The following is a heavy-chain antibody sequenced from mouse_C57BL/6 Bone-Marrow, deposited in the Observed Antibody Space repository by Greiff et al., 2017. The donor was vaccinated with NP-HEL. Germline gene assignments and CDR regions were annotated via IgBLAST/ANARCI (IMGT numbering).Heavy chain of an antibody. CDR2: ISSGGSYT. CDR3: ARRGAYPGAMDY. CDR1: GFTFSSYG. V-gene: IGHV5-6*01. D-gene: IGHD2-10*01. J-gene: IGHJ4*01. Sequence: EVHLVESGGDLVKPGGSLKLSCAASGFTFSSYGMSWVRQTPDKRLEWVATISSGGSYTYYPDSVKGRFTISRDNAKNTLYLQMSSLKSEDTAMYYCARRGAYPGAMDYWGQGTSVTVSS.